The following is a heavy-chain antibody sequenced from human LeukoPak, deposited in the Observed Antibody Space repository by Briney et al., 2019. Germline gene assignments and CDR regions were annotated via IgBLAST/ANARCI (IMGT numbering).Heavy chain of an antibody. J-gene: IGHJ4*02. CDR1: GFTFSDYY. D-gene: IGHD3-10*01. CDR2: ISSGGSTR. Sequence: GGSLRLSCAASGFTFSDYYMSWIRQAPGKGLECISYISSGGSTRYYADSVKGRFTISRDNAENSLYLQMNSLRAEDTAVYYCAKDITMVRGVPYYFDYWGQGTLVTVSS. V-gene: IGHV3-11*01. CDR3: AKDITMVRGVPYYFDY.